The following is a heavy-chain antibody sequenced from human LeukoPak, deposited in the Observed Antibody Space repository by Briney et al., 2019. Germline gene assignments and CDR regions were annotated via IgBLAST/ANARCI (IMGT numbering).Heavy chain of an antibody. J-gene: IGHJ4*02. CDR2: IYYSGST. CDR3: ARGMVVNY. D-gene: IGHD2-15*01. CDR1: GGSISSYY. Sequence: SETLSLTCTVSGGSISSYYWSWIRQPPGKGLEWIGYIYYSGSTNYNPSLESRVTISVDTSKNQFSLKLSSVTAADTAVYYCARGMVVNYWGQGTLVTVSS. V-gene: IGHV4-59*01.